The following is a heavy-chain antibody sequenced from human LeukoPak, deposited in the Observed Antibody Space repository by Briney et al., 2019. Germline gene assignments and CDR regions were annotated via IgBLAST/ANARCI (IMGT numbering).Heavy chain of an antibody. CDR2: IYTGGST. V-gene: IGHV3-53*01. J-gene: IGHJ4*02. CDR1: GFTVSSNY. CDR3: ARAHYDILTGYPTAFDY. Sequence: GGSLTLSCAASGFTVSSNYMSWVRQAPGKGLEWDSVIYTGGSTYYAYSVKGRFTISRDNSKNTLYLQMNSLRAEDTAVYYCARAHYDILTGYPTAFDYWGQGTLITVSS. D-gene: IGHD3-9*01.